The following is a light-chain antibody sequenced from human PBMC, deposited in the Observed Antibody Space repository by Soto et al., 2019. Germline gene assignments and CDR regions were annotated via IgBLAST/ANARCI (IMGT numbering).Light chain of an antibody. Sequence: QSALTQPASVSGSPGQSITISCTGTSSDVGSYNLVSWYQQHPGKAPKLMIYEGSKRPSGVSNRFSGSKSANTASLTISGLQAEDEADYDCCSYAGSSTLYVVFGGGTKVTVL. CDR3: CSYAGSSTLYVV. V-gene: IGLV2-23*01. J-gene: IGLJ2*01. CDR1: SSDVGSYNL. CDR2: EGS.